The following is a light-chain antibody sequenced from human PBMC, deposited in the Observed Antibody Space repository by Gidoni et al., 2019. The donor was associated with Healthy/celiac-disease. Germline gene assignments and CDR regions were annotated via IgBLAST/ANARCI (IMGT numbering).Light chain of an antibody. CDR2: AAS. CDR1: QSISSY. J-gene: IGKJ4*01. CDR3: QQSYSTPLT. V-gene: IGKV1-39*01. Sequence: DIQMTQSRSSLSASVGDRVTITCRASQSISSYLNWYQQKPGKAPKLLIYAASSLQSGVQSRFSCSGSGTDFTLTISSVQPEDFATYYCQQSYSTPLTFGGGTKVEIK.